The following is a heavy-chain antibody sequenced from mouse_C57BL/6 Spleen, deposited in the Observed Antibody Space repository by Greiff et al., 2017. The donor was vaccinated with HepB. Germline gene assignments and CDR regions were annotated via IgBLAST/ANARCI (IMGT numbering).Heavy chain of an antibody. CDR1: GYTFTSYW. CDR3: ARVYEYDGGGYYAMDY. CDR2: IDPSDSYT. J-gene: IGHJ4*01. D-gene: IGHD2-4*01. Sequence: QVQLQQPGAELVKPGASVKLSCKASGYTFTSYWMQWVKQRPGQGLEWIGEIDPSDSYTNYNQKFKGKATLTVDTSSSTAYMQLSSLTSEDSAVYYCARVYEYDGGGYYAMDYWGQGTSVTVSS. V-gene: IGHV1-50*01.